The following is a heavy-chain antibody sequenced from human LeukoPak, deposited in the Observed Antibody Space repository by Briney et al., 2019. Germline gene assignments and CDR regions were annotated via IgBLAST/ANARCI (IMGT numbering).Heavy chain of an antibody. CDR3: VRAKGGY. Sequence: GGSLRLSCAASGFTFDDYAMHWVRQAPGKGLEWVSGISWNSGSIGYADSVKGRFTVSRDDAASSLYLQMNSLRPEDTAVYYCVRAKGGYLGQGTLVTVSS. J-gene: IGHJ4*02. V-gene: IGHV3-9*01. CDR2: ISWNSGSI. CDR1: GFTFDDYA.